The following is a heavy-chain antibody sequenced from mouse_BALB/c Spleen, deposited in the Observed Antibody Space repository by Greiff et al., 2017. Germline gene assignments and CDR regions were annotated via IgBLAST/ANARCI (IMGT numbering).Heavy chain of an antibody. CDR3: GMGYASSYWFAY. D-gene: IGHD1-1*01. Sequence: EVQLQESGPGLVKPGASVTISCTASGFSFTGYFMNWVRQSHGKSLEWIGRISPYNGDNFYNQKFKGKATLTVDKSSSTAHMVLLRLTSDDSAVYYCGMGYASSYWFAYWGQGTMVTVSA. CDR2: ISPYNGDN. V-gene: IGHV1-37*01. CDR1: GFSFTGYF. J-gene: IGHJ3*01.